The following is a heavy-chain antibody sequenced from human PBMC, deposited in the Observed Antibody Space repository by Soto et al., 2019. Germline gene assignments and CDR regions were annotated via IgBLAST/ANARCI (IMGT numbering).Heavy chain of an antibody. CDR2: VSHDGRNT. J-gene: IGHJ4*02. CDR3: AKGGRQWLVTSDFNY. V-gene: IGHV3-30*18. D-gene: IGHD6-19*01. Sequence: VQLVESGGGVVQPGRSLRLSCAASGFTFSDYAMHWVRQAPGKGLEWVAVVSHDGRNTHYADSVKGRFTISRDSSKNTVSLEMTSLRAVDTAVYYCAKGGRQWLVTSDFNYWGQGALVTVSS. CDR1: GFTFSDYA.